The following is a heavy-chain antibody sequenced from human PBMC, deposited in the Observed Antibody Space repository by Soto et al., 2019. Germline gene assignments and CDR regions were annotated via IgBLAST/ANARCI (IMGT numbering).Heavy chain of an antibody. CDR1: GGSFSGYY. V-gene: IGHV4-34*01. CDR2: INHSGST. J-gene: IGHJ2*01. D-gene: IGHD6-13*01. CDR3: ARAEVGIAAAGDWYFDL. Sequence: SETLSLTCAVYGGSFSGYYWSWIRQPPGKGLEWIGEINHSGSTNYNPSLKSRVTISVDTSKNQFSLKLSSVTAADTAVYYCARAEVGIAAAGDWYFDLWGRGTLVTVS.